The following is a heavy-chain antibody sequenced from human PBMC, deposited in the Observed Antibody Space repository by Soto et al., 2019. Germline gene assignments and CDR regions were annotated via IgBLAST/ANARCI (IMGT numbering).Heavy chain of an antibody. CDR3: ARAAVEHSSSWYNWFDP. V-gene: IGHV4-30-2*01. D-gene: IGHD6-13*01. CDR2: IYHSGST. CDR1: GGSISSGDYS. Sequence: SETLSLTCAVSGGSISSGDYSWSWIRQPPGKGLEWIGYIYHSGSTYYNPSLKSRVTISVDRSKNQFSLKLSSVTAADTAVYYCARAAVEHSSSWYNWFDPWGQGTLVTVSS. J-gene: IGHJ5*02.